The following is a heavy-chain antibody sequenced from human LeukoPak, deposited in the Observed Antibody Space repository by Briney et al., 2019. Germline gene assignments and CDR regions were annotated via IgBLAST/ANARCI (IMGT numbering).Heavy chain of an antibody. Sequence: SETLSLTCTVSGGSISSYYWSWIRQPPGKGLEWIGYIYYSGSTNYNPSLKSRVTISVDTSKNQFSLKLSSVTAADTAVYYCARGNYYDSSGYHPHAFDIWGQGTMVTVSS. CDR2: IYYSGST. J-gene: IGHJ3*02. V-gene: IGHV4-59*01. CDR1: GGSISSYY. D-gene: IGHD3-22*01. CDR3: ARGNYYDSSGYHPHAFDI.